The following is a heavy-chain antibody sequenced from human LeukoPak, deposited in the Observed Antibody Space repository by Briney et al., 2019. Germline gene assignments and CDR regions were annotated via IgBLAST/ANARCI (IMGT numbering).Heavy chain of an antibody. CDR2: INAGNGNT. J-gene: IGHJ6*03. V-gene: IGHV1-3*03. Sequence: ASVKVSCKASRYTFTSYAMHWVRQAPGQRLEWMGWINAGNGNTKYSQEFQGRVTITRDTSASTAYMELSSLRSEDMAVYYCARGQWLDVPYYYYYLDVWGKGTTVTISS. CDR1: RYTFTSYA. CDR3: ARGQWLDVPYYYYYLDV. D-gene: IGHD6-19*01.